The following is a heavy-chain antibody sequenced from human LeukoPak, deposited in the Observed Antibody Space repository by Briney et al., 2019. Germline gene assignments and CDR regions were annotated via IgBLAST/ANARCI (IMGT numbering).Heavy chain of an antibody. V-gene: IGHV3-13*01. D-gene: IGHD3-22*01. Sequence: GGSLRLFCAASGFTFSSYDMHWVRQATGKGLEWVSAIGTAGDTYYPGSVKGRFTISRENAKNSLYLQMNSLRAGDTAVYYCARATYYYDSSGYGGWSWFDPWGQGTLVTVSS. CDR1: GFTFSSYD. CDR3: ARATYYYDSSGYGGWSWFDP. CDR2: IGTAGDT. J-gene: IGHJ5*02.